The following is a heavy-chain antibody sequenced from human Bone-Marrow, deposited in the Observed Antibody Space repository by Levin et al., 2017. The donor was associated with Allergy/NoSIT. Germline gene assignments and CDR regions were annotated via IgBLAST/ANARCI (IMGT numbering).Heavy chain of an antibody. Sequence: GGSLRLSCAASGYTFSSYWMSWVRQAPGKGLEWVANIKQDGSEKYHVDSVKGRFTISRDNAKNSLYLQMNSLRAEDTAVYYCASRCAKTDPAYWGQGTLVTVSS. V-gene: IGHV3-7*01. D-gene: IGHD2-21*02. CDR3: ASRCAKTDPAY. CDR1: GYTFSSYW. J-gene: IGHJ4*02. CDR2: IKQDGSEK.